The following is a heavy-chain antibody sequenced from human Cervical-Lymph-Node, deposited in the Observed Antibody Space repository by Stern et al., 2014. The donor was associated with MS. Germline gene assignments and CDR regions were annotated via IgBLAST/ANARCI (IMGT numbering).Heavy chain of an antibody. Sequence: QVQLQESGPGLVKPSQTLSLTCNVSGGSISSGTYSWTWIRQPAGKGLEWIGRIYSSGTTSYNPPLGIRLPFSVDTPKTHFSLHLRSGTAADTAVYYCARASYYHDSSGYYYDSYFDYWGQGTLVTVSS. CDR1: GGSISSGTYS. CDR2: IYSSGTT. D-gene: IGHD3-22*01. CDR3: ARASYYHDSSGYYYDSYFDY. V-gene: IGHV4-61*02. J-gene: IGHJ4*02.